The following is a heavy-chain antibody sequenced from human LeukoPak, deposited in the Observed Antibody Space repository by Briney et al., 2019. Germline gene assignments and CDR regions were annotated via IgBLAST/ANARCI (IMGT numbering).Heavy chain of an antibody. CDR3: ARGYCSSTSCYAYYYYGMDV. D-gene: IGHD2-2*01. Sequence: GGSRRLSCAASGFTFSSYWMHWDRQAPGKGLVWVSRINSDGSSTSYADSVKGRFTISRDNAKNTLYLQMNSLRAEDTAVYYCARGYCSSTSCYAYYYYGMDVWGQGTTVTVPS. V-gene: IGHV3-74*01. J-gene: IGHJ6*02. CDR1: GFTFSSYW. CDR2: INSDGSST.